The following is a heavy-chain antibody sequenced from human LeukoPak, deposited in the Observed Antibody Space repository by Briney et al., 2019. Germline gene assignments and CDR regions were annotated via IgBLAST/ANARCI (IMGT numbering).Heavy chain of an antibody. V-gene: IGHV3-21*01. D-gene: IGHD6-13*01. CDR1: GFTFSSYS. CDR2: ISSSSSYI. CDR3: ARDRYSSPLFDP. J-gene: IGHJ5*02. Sequence: GGSLRLSCAASGFTFSSYSMNWVRQAPGKRLEWVSSISSSSSYIYYADSVKGRFTISRDNAKNSLYLQMNSLRAEDTAVYYCARDRYSSPLFDPWGQGTLVTVSS.